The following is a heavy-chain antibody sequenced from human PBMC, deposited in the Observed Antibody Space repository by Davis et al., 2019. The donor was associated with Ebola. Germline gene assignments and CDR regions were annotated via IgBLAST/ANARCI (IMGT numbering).Heavy chain of an antibody. CDR1: GYSFTSYW. D-gene: IGHD2-2*01. Sequence: KVSCKGSGYSFTSYWIGWVRQMPGKGLEWMGIIYPGDSDTRYSPSFQGQVTISADKSISTAYLQWSSLKASDTAMYYCARDLIVVAPAASPYYYYGMDVWGQGTTVTVSS. CDR2: IYPGDSDT. J-gene: IGHJ6*02. CDR3: ARDLIVVAPAASPYYYYGMDV. V-gene: IGHV5-51*01.